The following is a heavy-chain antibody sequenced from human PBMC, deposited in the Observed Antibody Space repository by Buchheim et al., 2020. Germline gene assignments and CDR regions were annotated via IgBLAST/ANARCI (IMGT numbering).Heavy chain of an antibody. CDR1: EFTFANYA. J-gene: IGHJ4*02. CDR2: IGLSGDST. V-gene: IGHV3-23*04. Sequence: EVLLVESGGGLVQPGGSLKVSCAASEFTFANYAMSWVRQAPGKGLEWVSGIGLSGDSTYYAGSVKGRFTISRDNSQNTLYLQMNSLRAEDTAVYYCAKVVDTSGGIRSFDYWGQGTL. D-gene: IGHD6-19*01. CDR3: AKVVDTSGGIRSFDY.